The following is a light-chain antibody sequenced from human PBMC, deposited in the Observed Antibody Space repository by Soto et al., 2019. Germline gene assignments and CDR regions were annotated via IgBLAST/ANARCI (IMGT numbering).Light chain of an antibody. CDR2: AAS. CDR3: QQGYSSPYN. V-gene: IGKV1-39*01. Sequence: DIQMPQSPSSLSASVGDRYTITCRASQTISTYLNWYQQKPGKGPKLLIYAASSLQSGVPPRFGGSGSGTDFNLTISSLQPEDFAPYFCQQGYSSPYNIGHGTKLLLK. J-gene: IGKJ2*01. CDR1: QTISTY.